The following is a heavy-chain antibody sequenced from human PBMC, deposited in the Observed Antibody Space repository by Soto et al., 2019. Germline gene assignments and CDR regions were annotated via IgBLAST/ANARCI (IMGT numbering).Heavy chain of an antibody. CDR2: MRSDGSNK. CDR3: AHPRGFGVFDAYDF. D-gene: IGHD3-10*01. Sequence: GGSLRLSCEASGFIFSSYDMYWVRQGPGKGLEWVALMRSDGSNKYYVDSVKGRFTISRDNSKNMLFLQMDSLRAEDTAVYYCAHPRGFGVFDAYDFWGQGTMVTVSS. V-gene: IGHV3-33*03. J-gene: IGHJ3*01. CDR1: GFIFSSYD.